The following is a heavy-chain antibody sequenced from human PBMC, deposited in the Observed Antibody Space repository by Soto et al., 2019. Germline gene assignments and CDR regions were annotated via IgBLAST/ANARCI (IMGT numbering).Heavy chain of an antibody. CDR2: IWFDGSDK. CDR3: ARLYCSSPSCYSVGAFEI. Sequence: GSLRLSCAASGFTFSNYGMHWVRQAPGKGLEWVALIWFDGSDKYYADSVKGRFTMSRDNSKNTVYLQMNSLRAEDTAMYYCARLYCSSPSCYSVGAFEIRGQGTMVTVSS. J-gene: IGHJ3*02. D-gene: IGHD2-2*01. V-gene: IGHV3-33*01. CDR1: GFTFSNYG.